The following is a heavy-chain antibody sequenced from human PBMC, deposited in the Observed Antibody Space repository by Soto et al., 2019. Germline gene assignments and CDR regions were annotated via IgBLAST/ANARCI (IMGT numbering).Heavy chain of an antibody. Sequence: SETLSLTCTVSGDSSRPYYGSLIRQPPGKGLEWIGYIFYSGSTSYNPSLKSRVTISVDTSKNQFSLNLYSLTSADTAVYYCARDTGSSYVHYRCFDPWGQGALVTVSS. CDR3: ARDTGSSYVHYRCFDP. CDR2: IFYSGST. CDR1: GDSSRPYY. D-gene: IGHD5-18*01. J-gene: IGHJ5*02. V-gene: IGHV4-59*01.